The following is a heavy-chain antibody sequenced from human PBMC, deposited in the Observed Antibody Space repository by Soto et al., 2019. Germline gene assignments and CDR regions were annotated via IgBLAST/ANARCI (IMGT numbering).Heavy chain of an antibody. CDR2: IIPIFGTA. V-gene: IGHV1-69*13. J-gene: IGHJ6*02. CDR1: RVAFSKFI. D-gene: IGHD6-19*01. CDR3: AKVRYSSPMGYYYGMDV. Sequence: ASVKVSCKASRVAFSKFILTWVRQAPGLGLEWVGGIIPIFGTANYAQKFQGRVTITADESTSTSYMEVNNLRSEDTAVYYCAKVRYSSPMGYYYGMDVWGQGTTVTV.